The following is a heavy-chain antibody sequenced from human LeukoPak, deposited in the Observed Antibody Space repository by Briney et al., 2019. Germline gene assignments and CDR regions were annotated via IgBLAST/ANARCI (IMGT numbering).Heavy chain of an antibody. CDR1: GGSFSGYY. D-gene: IGHD3-10*01. J-gene: IGHJ4*02. CDR3: ARVGYPTGRFDY. CDR2: INHSGST. V-gene: IGHV4-34*01. Sequence: SGTLSLTCAVYGGSFSGYYWSWIRQPPGKGLEWIGEINHSGSTNYNPSLKSRVTISVDRSKNQFSLKLSSVTAADTAVYYCARVGYPTGRFDYWGQGTLVTVSS.